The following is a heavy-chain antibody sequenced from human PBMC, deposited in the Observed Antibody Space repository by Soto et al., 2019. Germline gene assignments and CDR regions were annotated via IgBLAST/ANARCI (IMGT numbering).Heavy chain of an antibody. D-gene: IGHD5-12*01. V-gene: IGHV4-39*01. Sequence: SETLSLTCTVSGGSISSSSYYWGWIRQPPGKGLEWIGSIYYSGSTYYNPSLKSRVTISVDTSKNQFSLKLSSVTAADTAVYYCARLWSHSGYDYLSVDYWGQGTLVTVSS. CDR1: GGSISSSSYY. CDR2: IYYSGST. J-gene: IGHJ4*02. CDR3: ARLWSHSGYDYLSVDY.